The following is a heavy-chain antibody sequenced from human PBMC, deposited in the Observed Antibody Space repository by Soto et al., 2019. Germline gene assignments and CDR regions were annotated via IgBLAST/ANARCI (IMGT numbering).Heavy chain of an antibody. D-gene: IGHD3-16*01. CDR1: GGSISSNSYY. Sequence: QLQLQESGPGLVKPSETLSLTCTVSGGSISSNSYYWGWIRQPPGKGLEWIGSIYYSGYTYYNPSRKSRVTISVDTSKNQFPLKLSSVTDADTAVYYCARHNGPLYVGYYYDMDVWGQGTTVTVSS. CDR2: IYYSGYT. CDR3: ARHNGPLYVGYYYDMDV. J-gene: IGHJ6*02. V-gene: IGHV4-39*01.